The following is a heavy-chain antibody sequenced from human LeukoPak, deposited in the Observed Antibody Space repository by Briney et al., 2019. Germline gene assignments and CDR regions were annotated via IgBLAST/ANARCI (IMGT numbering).Heavy chain of an antibody. J-gene: IGHJ4*02. CDR3: AKAGDYYDSSADDY. D-gene: IGHD3-22*01. CDR1: GFTFSSYA. CDR2: ISGSGGST. V-gene: IGHV3-23*01. Sequence: GGSLRLSCAASGFTFSSYAMSWVRQAPGKGLEWVSAISGSGGSTYYADSVKGRFTISRDNSKNTLYLQMNSLRAEDTAVYYCAKAGDYYDSSADDYWGQGTLVNVSS.